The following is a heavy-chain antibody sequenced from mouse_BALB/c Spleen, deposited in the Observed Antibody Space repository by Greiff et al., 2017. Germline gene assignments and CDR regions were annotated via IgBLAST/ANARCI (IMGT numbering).Heavy chain of an antibody. CDR2: IWGDGST. CDR3: ARIYYYGSRYFDV. Sequence: VQRVESGPGLVAPSQSLSITCTVSGFSLTGYGVNWVRQPPGKGLEWLGMIWGDGSTDYNSALKSRLSISKDNSKSQVFLKMNSLQTDDTARYYCARIYYYGSRYFDVWGAGTTVTVSS. D-gene: IGHD1-1*01. J-gene: IGHJ1*01. V-gene: IGHV2-6-7*01. CDR1: GFSLTGYG.